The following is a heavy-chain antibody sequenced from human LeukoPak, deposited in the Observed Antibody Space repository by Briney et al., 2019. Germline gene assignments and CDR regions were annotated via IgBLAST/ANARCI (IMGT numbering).Heavy chain of an antibody. Sequence: GRSLRLSCAASGFTFSSYAMHWVRQAPGKGLEWVAVISYDGSNKYYADSVKGRFTISRDNSKNTLYLQMNSLRAEDTAVYYCAREGSAAAGGGWFDPWGQGTLVTVSS. CDR1: GFTFSSYA. D-gene: IGHD6-13*01. CDR3: AREGSAAAGGGWFDP. CDR2: ISYDGSNK. V-gene: IGHV3-30*04. J-gene: IGHJ5*02.